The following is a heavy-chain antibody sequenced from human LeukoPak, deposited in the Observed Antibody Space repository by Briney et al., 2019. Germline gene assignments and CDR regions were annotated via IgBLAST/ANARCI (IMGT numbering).Heavy chain of an antibody. J-gene: IGHJ3*02. CDR2: INHSGST. V-gene: IGHV4-34*01. CDR3: ARHVGPTYAFDI. D-gene: IGHD1-26*01. Sequence: SETLSLTCAVYGGSFSGFYWSWIRKPPGKGLEWIGEINHSGSTNYNPSLKSRVTISVDTSKNQFSLKLSSVTAADTPVYYCARHVGPTYAFDIWGQGTMVTVSS. CDR1: GGSFSGFY.